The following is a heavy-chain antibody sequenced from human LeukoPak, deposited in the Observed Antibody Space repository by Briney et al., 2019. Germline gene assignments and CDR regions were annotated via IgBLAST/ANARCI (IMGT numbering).Heavy chain of an antibody. CDR2: ISSSGSYI. J-gene: IGHJ4*02. Sequence: KPGGSLRLSCAASGLTFSSYSMNWVRQAPGKGLEWVSSISSSGSYIYYADSVKGRFTISRDNAKNSLYLQMNSLRAEDTAVYYCARSWEYSSGYPFDYWGQGTLVTVSS. CDR1: GLTFSSYS. CDR3: ARSWEYSSGYPFDY. D-gene: IGHD3-22*01. V-gene: IGHV3-21*01.